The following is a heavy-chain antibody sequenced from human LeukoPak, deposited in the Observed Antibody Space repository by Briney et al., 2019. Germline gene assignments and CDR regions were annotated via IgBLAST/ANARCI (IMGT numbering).Heavy chain of an antibody. CDR2: IYTTGTT. V-gene: IGHV4-4*07. J-gene: IGHJ6*03. CDR3: ARVSWFPGTSYYYMDV. CDR1: DTSINTYY. D-gene: IGHD1-1*01. Sequence: SETLSLTCTVSDTSINTYYWSWIRQPAGKGLEWIGHIYTTGTTNYNPSLKSRVTMSIDTSKNQFSLNLRSVTAADTAVYYCARVSWFPGTSYYYMDVWSKGTTVTVSS.